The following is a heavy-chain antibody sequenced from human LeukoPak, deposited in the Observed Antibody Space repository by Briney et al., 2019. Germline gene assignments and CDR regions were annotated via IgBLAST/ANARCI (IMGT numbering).Heavy chain of an antibody. V-gene: IGHV4-30-2*01. CDR3: ARAGTGYSYGYGLFDY. CDR1: GGSISSGGYY. D-gene: IGHD5-18*01. CDR2: IYHSGST. Sequence: SETLSLTCTVSGGSISSGGYYWSWIRQPPGKGLEWIGYIYHSGSTYYNPSLKSRVTISVDRSKNQFSLKLSSVTAADTAVYYCARAGTGYSYGYGLFDYWGQGTLVTVSS. J-gene: IGHJ4*02.